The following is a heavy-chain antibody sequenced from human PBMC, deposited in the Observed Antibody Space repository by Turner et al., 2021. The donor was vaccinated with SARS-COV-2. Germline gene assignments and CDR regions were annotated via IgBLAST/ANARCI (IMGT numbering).Heavy chain of an antibody. D-gene: IGHD3-22*01. V-gene: IGHV4-39*01. CDR1: GGSVSSGSYY. Sequence: QVQLQESGPGLVKPSETLSLTCTVSGGSVSSGSYYWSWIRQPPGKGLEWIGSIYYSGSTYYNPSLKSRVTISVDTSKNQFSLKLSSVTAADTAVYYCATPSVSYDSSGYFHFDLWGRGTLVTVSS. CDR2: IYYSGST. CDR3: ATPSVSYDSSGYFHFDL. J-gene: IGHJ2*01.